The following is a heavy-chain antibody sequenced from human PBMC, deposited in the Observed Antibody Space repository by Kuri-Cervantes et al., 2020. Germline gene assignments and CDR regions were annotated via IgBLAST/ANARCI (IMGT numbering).Heavy chain of an antibody. Sequence: GESLKISCAASGFTFSSYDMHWVRQATGKGLEWVSAIGTAGDTYYPGSVKGRFTISRENAKNSLYLQMNSLRAEDTAVYYCARDTSGDFTTTPFDYWGQGTLVTVSS. V-gene: IGHV3-13*01. CDR3: ARDTSGDFTTTPFDY. J-gene: IGHJ4*02. CDR2: IGTAGDT. D-gene: IGHD4-17*01. CDR1: GFTFSSYD.